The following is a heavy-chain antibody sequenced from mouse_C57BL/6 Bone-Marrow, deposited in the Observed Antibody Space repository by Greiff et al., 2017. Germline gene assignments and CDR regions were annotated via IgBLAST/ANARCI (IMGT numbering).Heavy chain of an antibody. J-gene: IGHJ2*01. Sequence: EVQVVESGGGLVKPGGSLKLSCAASGFTFSSYTMSWVRQTPEKRLEWVATISGGGGNTYYPDSVKGRFTISRDNAKNTLYLQMSSLRSEDTALYYCARLLITTVVDYFDYWGQGTTLTVSS. CDR3: ARLLITTVVDYFDY. V-gene: IGHV5-9*01. CDR2: ISGGGGNT. CDR1: GFTFSSYT. D-gene: IGHD1-1*01.